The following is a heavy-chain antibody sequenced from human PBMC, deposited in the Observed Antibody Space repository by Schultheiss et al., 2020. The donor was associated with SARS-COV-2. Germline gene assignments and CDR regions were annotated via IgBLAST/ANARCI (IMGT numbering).Heavy chain of an antibody. CDR2: IIPILGIA. CDR3: ARDHIVEMATIGY. D-gene: IGHD5-24*01. V-gene: IGHV1-69*04. CDR1: GGTFSSYT. Sequence: SVKVSCKASGGTFSSYTISWVRQAPGQGLEWMGRIIPILGIANYAQKFQGRVTITADKSTSTAYMELSSLRSEDTAVYYCARDHIVEMATIGYWGQGTLVTVSS. J-gene: IGHJ4*02.